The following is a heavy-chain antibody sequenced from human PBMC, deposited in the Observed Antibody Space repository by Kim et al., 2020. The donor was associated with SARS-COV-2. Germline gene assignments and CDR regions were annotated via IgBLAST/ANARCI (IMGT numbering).Heavy chain of an antibody. CDR3: ARDNYYDSSGYYPSQDY. D-gene: IGHD3-22*01. CDR1: GYTFTSYY. V-gene: IGHV1-46*01. Sequence: ASVKVSCKASGYTFTSYYMHWVRQAPGQGLEWMGIINPSGGSTSYAQKFQGRVTMTRDTSTSTVYMELSSLRSEDTAVYYCARDNYYDSSGYYPSQDYWGQGTLVTVSS. J-gene: IGHJ4*02. CDR2: INPSGGST.